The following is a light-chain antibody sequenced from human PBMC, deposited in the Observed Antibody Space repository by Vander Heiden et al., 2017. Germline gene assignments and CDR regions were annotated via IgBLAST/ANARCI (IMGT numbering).Light chain of an antibody. CDR3: QQSDSTPNT. CDR2: AAF. CDR1: QSISSY. Sequence: DIQMTQSPSSLSASVGDRVTITCRASQSISSYLNWYQQKPGKAPKLLIYAAFNLQSGVPSRFSGSGSGTDFTLTISRLRPEDFATYYCQQSDSTPNTFGGGTKVEIK. V-gene: IGKV1-39*01. J-gene: IGKJ4*01.